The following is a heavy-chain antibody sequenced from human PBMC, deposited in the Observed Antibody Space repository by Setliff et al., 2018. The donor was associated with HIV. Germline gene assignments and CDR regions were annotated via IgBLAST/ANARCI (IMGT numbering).Heavy chain of an antibody. V-gene: IGHV4-34*01. CDR3: ARGLIAATGTWFDP. CDR1: GGSFSGYY. CDR2: LYNSGST. J-gene: IGHJ5*02. Sequence: PSETLFLTCAVYGGSFSGYYWSWIRQPPGKGLEWIGALYNSGSTYYNPSLKSRVTISVDTSKNHFSLKLTSVTAADTAVYYCARGLIAATGTWFDPWGQGTLVTVSS. D-gene: IGHD6-13*01.